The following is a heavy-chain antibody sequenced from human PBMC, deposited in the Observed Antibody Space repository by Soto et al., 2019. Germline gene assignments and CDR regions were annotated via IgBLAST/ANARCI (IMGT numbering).Heavy chain of an antibody. Sequence: GSLRLSCAASGFTLSNYGMSWVRQAPGKGLEWVSVMSGSGDDAYYADSVKGRFTISRDNSKNTLYLQMNSLRAEDTAVYFCAKKVTIYAVDPADYWGQGTQVTVSS. CDR1: GFTLSNYG. J-gene: IGHJ4*02. V-gene: IGHV3-23*01. D-gene: IGHD3-3*01. CDR2: MSGSGDDA. CDR3: AKKVTIYAVDPADY.